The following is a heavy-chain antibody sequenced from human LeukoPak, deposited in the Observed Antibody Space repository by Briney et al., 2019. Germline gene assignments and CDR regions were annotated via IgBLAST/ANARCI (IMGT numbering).Heavy chain of an antibody. J-gene: IGHJ4*02. Sequence: GGSVRLSCAASGFTFSFHWMSWVRQAPGKGLEWVANIKQDGSDKYYVDSVKGRFTISRDNSKNSLYLQMNSLRAEDTAVYFCARHSNKYDYDSSGNYRSFDYWGQGTLVSVSS. CDR3: ARHSNKYDYDSSGNYRSFDY. D-gene: IGHD3-22*01. V-gene: IGHV3-7*01. CDR2: IKQDGSDK. CDR1: GFTFSFHW.